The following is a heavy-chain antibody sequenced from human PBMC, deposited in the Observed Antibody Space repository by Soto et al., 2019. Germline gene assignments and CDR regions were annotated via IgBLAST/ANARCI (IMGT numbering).Heavy chain of an antibody. CDR1: GYTFTSYY. J-gene: IGHJ4*02. D-gene: IGHD5-18*01. V-gene: IGHV1-18*01. CDR2: ISGYNGNT. CDR3: ATGLNGYLHYFDY. Sequence: ASVKVSCKASGYTFTSYYISWVRQAPGQGLEWMGWISGYNGNTNYAQKLQGRVTMTTDTSTSTACMELSSLRSEDTAVYYCATGLNGYLHYFDYWGQGTPVTVSS.